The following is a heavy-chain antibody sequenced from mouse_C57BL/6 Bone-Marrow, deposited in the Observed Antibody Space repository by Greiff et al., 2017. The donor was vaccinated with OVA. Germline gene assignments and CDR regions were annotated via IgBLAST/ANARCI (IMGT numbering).Heavy chain of an antibody. Sequence: VQREESGPGLVAPSQSLSITCTVSGFSLTSYGVDWVRQTPGKGLEWLGEIWGGGSTTYNSALMFRLSISKENSKSQVFLKMNSLQTDDTAMYYCAKHGSSWGYYAMDYWGQGTSVTGSS. V-gene: IGHV2-9*01. D-gene: IGHD1-1*01. J-gene: IGHJ4*01. CDR1: GFSLTSYG. CDR3: AKHGSSWGYYAMDY. CDR2: IWGGGST.